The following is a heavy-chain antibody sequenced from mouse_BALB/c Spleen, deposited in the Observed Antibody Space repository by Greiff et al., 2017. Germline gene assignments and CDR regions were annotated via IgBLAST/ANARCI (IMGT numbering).Heavy chain of an antibody. CDR1: GYTFTDYE. Sequence: QVQLKQSGAELVRPGASVTLSCKASGYTFTDYEMHWVKQTPVHGLEWIGAIDPETGGTAYNQKFKGKATLTADKSSSTAYMELRSLTSEDSAVYYCTRPSAYWGQGTLVTVSA. CDR2: IDPETGGT. CDR3: TRPSAY. J-gene: IGHJ3*01. V-gene: IGHV1-15*01.